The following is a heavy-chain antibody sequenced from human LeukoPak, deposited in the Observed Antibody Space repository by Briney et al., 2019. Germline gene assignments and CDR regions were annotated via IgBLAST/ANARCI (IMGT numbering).Heavy chain of an antibody. V-gene: IGHV3-21*01. CDR1: GYTFSSYS. CDR3: ARDSSSWYYFDY. D-gene: IGHD6-13*01. J-gene: IGHJ4*02. CDR2: ISSSSSYI. Sequence: GGSLRLSCAASGYTFSSYSMNWVRQAPGKGLEWVSSISSSSSYIYYADSVKGRFTISRDNAKNSLYLQMNSLRAEDTAVYYCARDSSSWYYFDYWGQGTLVTVSS.